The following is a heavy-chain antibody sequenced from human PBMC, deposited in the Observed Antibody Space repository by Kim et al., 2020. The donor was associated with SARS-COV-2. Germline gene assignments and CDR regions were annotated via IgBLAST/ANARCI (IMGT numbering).Heavy chain of an antibody. CDR3: SRGVPAPIDDAFDV. D-gene: IGHD3-22*01. J-gene: IGHJ3*01. CDR1: GFTFNSRW. Sequence: GGSLRLSCAASGFTFNSRWMYWVRQAPGKGLVCVSRINIDGKITGYADSVKGRFTISRDNAKNTLYLQMNSLRAEDTAVYYCSRGVPAPIDDAFDVWGQGAMVIVSS. V-gene: IGHV3-74*01. CDR2: INIDGKIT.